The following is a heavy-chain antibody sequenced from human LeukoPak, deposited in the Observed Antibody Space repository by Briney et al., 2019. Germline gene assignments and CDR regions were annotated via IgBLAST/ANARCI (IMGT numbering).Heavy chain of an antibody. CDR1: GASFSSSTYY. V-gene: IGHV4-39*01. CDR2: IYYSGST. CDR3: AKHAGGISATGTRPFDY. J-gene: IGHJ4*02. D-gene: IGHD6-13*01. Sequence: SETLSLTCTVSGASFSSSTYYWGWIRQPPGKGLEWIGSIYYSGSTYYNPSLKSRVTMSVDTSKNQFSLKLSSVTAADTAVYYCAKHAGGISATGTRPFDYWGQGTLVTVSS.